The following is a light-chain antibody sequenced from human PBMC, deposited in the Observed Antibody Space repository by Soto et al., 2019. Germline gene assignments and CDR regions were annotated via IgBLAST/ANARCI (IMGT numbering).Light chain of an antibody. CDR1: QRASSH. CDR2: GPS. V-gene: IGKV3-15*01. Sequence: ATVSLKKRIRATLSCRARQRASSHLACYQPKPGQAPRPPIYGPSTSATGIPARFSGGGSGTDFTLTISSLQSDDFGVYYCQQYEDWPTTFGEVT. J-gene: IGKJ1*01. CDR3: QQYEDWPTT.